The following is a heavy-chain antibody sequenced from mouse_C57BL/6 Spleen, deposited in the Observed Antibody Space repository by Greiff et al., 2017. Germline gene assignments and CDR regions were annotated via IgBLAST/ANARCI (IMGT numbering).Heavy chain of an antibody. CDR3: TTQSARYDYDPFAG. CDR2: IDPEDGDT. Sequence: EVQLQQSGAELVRPGASVKLSCTASGFNIKDYYMHWVQQRPEQGLEWIGRIDPEDGDTEYASKFQGKATMTADTSSNTAYLQLSSLTSKDTAVCYCTTQSARYDYDPFAGWGKGTLVTVSA. V-gene: IGHV14-1*01. D-gene: IGHD2-4*01. J-gene: IGHJ3*01. CDR1: GFNIKDYY.